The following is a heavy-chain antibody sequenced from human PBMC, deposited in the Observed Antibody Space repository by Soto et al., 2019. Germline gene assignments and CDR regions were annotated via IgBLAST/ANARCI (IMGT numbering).Heavy chain of an antibody. J-gene: IGHJ4*02. CDR3: ARAPGPPYCGGDCYPYYFDY. D-gene: IGHD2-21*02. CDR1: GFTFSSYG. CDR2: IGYEGSNK. V-gene: IGHV3-33*01. Sequence: QVQLVESGGGVVQPGRSLRLSCAASGFTFSSYGMHWVRQAPGKGLEWVAVIGYEGSNKYYADSVKGRFTISRDNSKNTLYLHMKRLRAEDPAVYYCARAPGPPYCGGDCYPYYFDYWGQGTLVTVSS.